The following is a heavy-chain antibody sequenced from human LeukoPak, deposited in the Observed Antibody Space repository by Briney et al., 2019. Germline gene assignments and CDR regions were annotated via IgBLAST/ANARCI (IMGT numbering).Heavy chain of an antibody. Sequence: SETLSLTCTVSGGSVTSGGYYWTWVRQHPGKGLEWIGYIYHSGSTYCNPSLKSRVTMSVDRPKNQFSVNLTSVTAADTAVYYCARSYGDYYLDYWGQGTLVTVSS. CDR1: GGSVTSGGYY. J-gene: IGHJ4*02. D-gene: IGHD4-17*01. CDR2: IYHSGST. CDR3: ARSYGDYYLDY. V-gene: IGHV4-31*03.